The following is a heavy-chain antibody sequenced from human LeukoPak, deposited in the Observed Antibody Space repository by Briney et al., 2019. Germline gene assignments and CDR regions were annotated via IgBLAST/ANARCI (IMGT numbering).Heavy chain of an antibody. CDR3: AKLGNFASGSYSE. J-gene: IGHJ4*02. CDR1: GFTFSSFA. V-gene: IGHV3-23*01. D-gene: IGHD3-10*01. CDR2: ISDSSGYI. Sequence: PGGSLRLSCAASGFTFSSFAMSWVRQAPGKGLEWVSTISDSSGYIYYADSVKGRFTISRDNSKNTLYLHMNSLRAEDTAVYYCAKLGNFASGSYSEWGQGTLVTVSS.